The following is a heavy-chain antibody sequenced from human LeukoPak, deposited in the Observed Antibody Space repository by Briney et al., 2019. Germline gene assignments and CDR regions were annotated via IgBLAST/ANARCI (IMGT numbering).Heavy chain of an antibody. V-gene: IGHV3-23*01. Sequence: GGSLRLSCAASGFTFSSYGMSWVRQAPGKGLEWVSAISGSGGSTYYADSVKGRFTISRDNSKNTLYLQMNSLRAEDTAVYYCAKVLYDYVWGSYPQDSYFDYWGQGTLVTVSS. CDR2: ISGSGGST. CDR3: AKVLYDYVWGSYPQDSYFDY. D-gene: IGHD3-16*02. CDR1: GFTFSSYG. J-gene: IGHJ4*02.